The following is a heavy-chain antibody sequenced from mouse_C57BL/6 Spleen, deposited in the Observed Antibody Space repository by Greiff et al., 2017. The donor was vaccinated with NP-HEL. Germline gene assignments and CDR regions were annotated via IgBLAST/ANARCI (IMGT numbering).Heavy chain of an antibody. J-gene: IGHJ3*01. V-gene: IGHV1-55*01. D-gene: IGHD2-4*01. CDR1: GYTFTSYW. CDR3: AREDYDWFAY. Sequence: QVHVKQPGAELVKPGASVKMSCKASGYTFTSYWITWVKQRPGQGLEWIGDIYPGSGSTNYNEKFKSKATLTVDTSSSTAHMQLSSLTSEDSAVYYCAREDYDWFAYWGQGTLVTVSA. CDR2: IYPGSGST.